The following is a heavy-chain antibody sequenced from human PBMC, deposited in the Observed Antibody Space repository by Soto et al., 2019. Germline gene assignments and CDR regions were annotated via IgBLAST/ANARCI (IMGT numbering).Heavy chain of an antibody. CDR3: ARVKGWLQSIDY. D-gene: IGHD5-12*01. CDR1: GGTFGSYS. CDR2: IIPIFGTA. Sequence: ASVKVSCKASGGTFGSYSISWVRQAPGQGLEWMGGIIPIFGTANYAQKFQGRVTITADESTSTAYMELSSLRSEDTAVYYCARVKGWLQSIDYWGQGTLVTVSS. J-gene: IGHJ4*02. V-gene: IGHV1-69*13.